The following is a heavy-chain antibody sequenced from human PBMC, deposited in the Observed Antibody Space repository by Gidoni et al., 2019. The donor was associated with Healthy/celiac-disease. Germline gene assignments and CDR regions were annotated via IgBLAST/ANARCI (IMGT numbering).Heavy chain of an antibody. V-gene: IGHV3-9*01. CDR2: ISWNSGSI. CDR3: AKDREGDYYGMDV. J-gene: IGHJ6*02. CDR1: GFTFDDYA. Sequence: EVQLVESGGGLVQPGRSLRLSCAASGFTFDDYAMPWVRQAPGKGLEWVSGISWNSGSIGYADSVKGRFTISRDNAKNSLYLQMNSLRAEDTALYYCAKDREGDYYGMDVWGQGTTVTVSS.